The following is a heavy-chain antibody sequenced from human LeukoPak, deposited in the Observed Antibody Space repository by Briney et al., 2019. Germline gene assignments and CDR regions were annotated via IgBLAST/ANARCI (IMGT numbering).Heavy chain of an antibody. Sequence: GGSLRLSCAASGFTFSSYAMSWVRQAPGKGLEWVSAIGGSGGSTYYADSVKGRFTISRDNSKNTLYLQMNSLRAEDTAVYYCARVRYCSSTSCYSGYFDYWGQGTLVTVSS. CDR2: IGGSGGST. V-gene: IGHV3-23*01. J-gene: IGHJ4*02. D-gene: IGHD2-2*02. CDR1: GFTFSSYA. CDR3: ARVRYCSSTSCYSGYFDY.